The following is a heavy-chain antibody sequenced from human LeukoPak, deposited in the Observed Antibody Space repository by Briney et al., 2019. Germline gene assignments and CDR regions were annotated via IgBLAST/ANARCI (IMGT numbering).Heavy chain of an antibody. D-gene: IGHD1-26*01. J-gene: IGHJ6*03. V-gene: IGHV4-34*01. CDR2: INHSGST. CDR3: ARDGFVRGSDGYYYYMDV. Sequence: PSETLSLTCAVYGGSFSGYYWSWIRQPPGKGLEWIGEINHSGSTNYNPSLKSRVTISVDTSKNQFSLKLSSVTAADTAVYYCARDGFVRGSDGYYYYMDVWGKGTTVTVSS. CDR1: GGSFSGYY.